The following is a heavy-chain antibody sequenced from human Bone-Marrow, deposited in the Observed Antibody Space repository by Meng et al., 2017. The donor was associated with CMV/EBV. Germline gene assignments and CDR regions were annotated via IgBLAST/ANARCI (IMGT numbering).Heavy chain of an antibody. D-gene: IGHD3-9*01. CDR1: GFTFSDYY. Sequence: LSLTCAASGFTFSDYYMSWIRQAPGKGLEWVSYISSSGSTIYYADSVKGRFTISRDNAKNSLYLQMNSLRAEDTAVYYCARDYTDYDILTGYYISWFDPWGQGTLVTVSS. V-gene: IGHV3-11*01. J-gene: IGHJ5*02. CDR3: ARDYTDYDILTGYYISWFDP. CDR2: ISSSGSTI.